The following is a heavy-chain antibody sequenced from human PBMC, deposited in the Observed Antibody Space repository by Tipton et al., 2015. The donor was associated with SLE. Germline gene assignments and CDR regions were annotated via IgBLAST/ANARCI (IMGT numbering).Heavy chain of an antibody. CDR1: GYTFTGYY. Sequence: QVQLVQSGAEMKEPGASVKVSCKASGYTFTGYYMHWVRRAPGQGLEWMGRINPNTGGTNYAQKFQGRVTMTRDTSIRTAYMELSSLRSDDTAVYYCARERELTSRFLDYWGQGALVTVSS. CDR3: ARERELTSRFLDY. CDR2: INPNTGGT. J-gene: IGHJ4*02. V-gene: IGHV1-2*06. D-gene: IGHD1-26*01.